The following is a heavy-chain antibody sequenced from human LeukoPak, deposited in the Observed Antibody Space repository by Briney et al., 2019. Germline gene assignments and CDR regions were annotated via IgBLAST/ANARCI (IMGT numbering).Heavy chain of an antibody. CDR1: GYTFTGYY. Sequence: ASVKVTCKASGYTFTGYYMHWVRQAPGQGLEWMGWINPNSGGTNYAQKFQGRVTMTRDTSISTAYMELSRLRSDDTAVYYCARTDRYYYYGMDVWGQGTTVTVSS. J-gene: IGHJ6*02. D-gene: IGHD1-14*01. CDR3: ARTDRYYYYGMDV. V-gene: IGHV1-2*02. CDR2: INPNSGGT.